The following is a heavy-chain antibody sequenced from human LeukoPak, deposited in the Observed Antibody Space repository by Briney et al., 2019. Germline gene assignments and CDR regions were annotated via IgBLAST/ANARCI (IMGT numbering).Heavy chain of an antibody. CDR2: IYYSGST. J-gene: IGHJ6*02. Sequence: PSETLSLTCTVSGGSISSSSYYWGWIRQPPGKGLEWIGSIYYSGSTYYNPSLKSRVTISVDTSKNQFSLKLSPVTAADTAVYYCARHSGNCSGGSCYPGVYGMDVWGQGTTVTVSS. V-gene: IGHV4-39*01. CDR3: ARHSGNCSGGSCYPGVYGMDV. CDR1: GGSISSSSYY. D-gene: IGHD2-15*01.